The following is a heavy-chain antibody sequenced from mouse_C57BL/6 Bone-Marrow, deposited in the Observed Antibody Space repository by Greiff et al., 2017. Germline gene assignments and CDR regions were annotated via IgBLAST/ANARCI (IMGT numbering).Heavy chain of an antibody. V-gene: IGHV14-4*01. CDR3: TAYDYSLFAY. Sequence: EVQLQESGAELVRPGASVKLSCTASGFNIKADYMHWVKQRPEQGLEWIGWFDPENGDTEYASKFQGKATITADTSSNTAYLQLSRLTSEDTAVYYGTAYDYSLFAYWGQGTLVTVSA. CDR1: GFNIKADY. J-gene: IGHJ3*01. D-gene: IGHD2-4*01. CDR2: FDPENGDT.